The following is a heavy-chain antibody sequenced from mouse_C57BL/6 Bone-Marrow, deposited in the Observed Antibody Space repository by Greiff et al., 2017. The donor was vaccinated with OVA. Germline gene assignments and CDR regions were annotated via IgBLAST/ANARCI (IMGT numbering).Heavy chain of an antibody. CDR2: ISDGGSYT. Sequence: EVQVVESGGGLVKPGGSLKLSCAASGFTFSSYAMSWVRQTPEKRLEWVATISDGGSYTYYPDNVKGRFTISRDNAKNNLYLQMSHLKSEDTAMYYCAREFYDLGAYWGQGTLVTVSA. CDR1: GFTFSSYA. CDR3: AREFYDLGAY. D-gene: IGHD2-3*01. J-gene: IGHJ3*01. V-gene: IGHV5-4*01.